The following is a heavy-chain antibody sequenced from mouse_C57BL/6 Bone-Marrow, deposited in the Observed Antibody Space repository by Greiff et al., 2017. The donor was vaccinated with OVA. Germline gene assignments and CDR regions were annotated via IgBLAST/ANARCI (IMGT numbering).Heavy chain of an antibody. CDR1: GYTFTSYW. J-gene: IGHJ2*01. Sequence: QVQLQQPGAELVMPGASVKLSCKASGYTFTSYWMHWVKQRPGQGLEWIGEIDPSDSYTNYNQKFKGKSTLTVDKSSSTAYMQLSSLTSEDSAVYYCARGYYGHEDYWGQGTTLTVSS. D-gene: IGHD1-1*01. V-gene: IGHV1-69*01. CDR3: ARGYYGHEDY. CDR2: IDPSDSYT.